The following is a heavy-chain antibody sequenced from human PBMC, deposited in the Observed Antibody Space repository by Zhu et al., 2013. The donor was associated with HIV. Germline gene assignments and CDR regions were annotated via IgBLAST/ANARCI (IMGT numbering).Heavy chain of an antibody. CDR3: ARARGGYCSSTTCPQNFDV. J-gene: IGHJ3*01. CDR1: ADSFSDYA. Sequence: QVQLVQSGAEVRIPGSSVKVSCKVTADSFSDYAINWVRQAPGRGLEWMGGLIPNFGRPTYGQKFQDRVIITADKSTTTAYMELRRLRSDDTAVYFCARARGGYCSSTTCPQNFDVWGQGTMVTVSS. CDR2: LIPNFGRP. D-gene: IGHD2-2*01. V-gene: IGHV1-69*06.